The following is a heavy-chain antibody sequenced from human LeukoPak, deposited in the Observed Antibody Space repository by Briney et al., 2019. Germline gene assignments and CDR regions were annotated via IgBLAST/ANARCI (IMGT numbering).Heavy chain of an antibody. V-gene: IGHV4-39*07. CDR1: GASISSSTYY. Sequence: SETLSLTCTVSGASISSSTYYWGWIRQPPGKGLEWIGSIYYSGSTYYNPSLKSRVTISVDTSKNQFSLKLSSVTAADTAVYYCARFTYYYGSNYYFDYWGQGTLVTVSS. D-gene: IGHD3-10*01. CDR3: ARFTYYYGSNYYFDY. J-gene: IGHJ4*02. CDR2: IYYSGST.